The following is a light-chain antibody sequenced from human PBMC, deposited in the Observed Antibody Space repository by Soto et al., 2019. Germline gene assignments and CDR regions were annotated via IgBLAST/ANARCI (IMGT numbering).Light chain of an antibody. V-gene: IGLV2-11*01. J-gene: IGLJ1*01. CDR3: CSYAGSYTQV. CDR1: SSDVGGYNY. Sequence: QSALTQPRSVSGSPGQSVTISCTGTSSDVGGYNYVSWYQQHPGKAPKLMIYDVSKRPSGVPDRFSGSKSGNTASLTISGLQAEDEADHYCCSYAGSYTQVFGTGTKLTVL. CDR2: DVS.